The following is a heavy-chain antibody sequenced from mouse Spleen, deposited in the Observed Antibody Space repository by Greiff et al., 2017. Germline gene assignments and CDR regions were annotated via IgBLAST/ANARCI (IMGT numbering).Heavy chain of an antibody. D-gene: IGHD2-1*01. V-gene: IGHV5-6*02. J-gene: IGHJ2*01. CDR2: ISSGGSYT. Sequence: EVKLVESGGDLVKPGGSLKLSCAASGFTFSSYGMSWVRQTPDKRLEWVATISSGGSYTYYPDSVKGRFTISRDNAKNTLYLQMSRLKSEDTAMYYCARPGGNLAWFAYWGQGTTLTVSS. CDR3: ARPGGNLAWFAY. CDR1: GFTFSSYG.